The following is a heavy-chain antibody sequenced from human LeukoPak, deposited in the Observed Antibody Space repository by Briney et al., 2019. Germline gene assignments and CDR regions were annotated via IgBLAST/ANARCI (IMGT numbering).Heavy chain of an antibody. J-gene: IGHJ1*01. Sequence: ASVKVSCKTSGYIFTGYYMHWVRQAPGQGLEWMGWINPNSGGTNYAQKFQGRVTMTRDTSISTAYMELSRLRSDDTAVYYCARDLKTVTTHAEYFQHWGQGTLVTVSS. CDR2: INPNSGGT. V-gene: IGHV1-2*02. CDR1: GYIFTGYY. D-gene: IGHD4-17*01. CDR3: ARDLKTVTTHAEYFQH.